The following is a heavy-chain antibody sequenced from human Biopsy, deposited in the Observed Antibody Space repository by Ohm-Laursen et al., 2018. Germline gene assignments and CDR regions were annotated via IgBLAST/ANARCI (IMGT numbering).Heavy chain of an antibody. V-gene: IGHV1-69*06. D-gene: IGHD5-12*01. Sequence: GASVKVSCKASGATFSNYAINWLRQAPGQGLQWMGGIMSLYNTTNYAQKFWDRITVTADKSTNTVYMTLSSLTSEDTAVYFCARGLGGYDYWYFDLWGRGTLVIVSS. J-gene: IGHJ2*01. CDR3: ARGLGGYDYWYFDL. CDR2: IMSLYNTT. CDR1: GATFSNYA.